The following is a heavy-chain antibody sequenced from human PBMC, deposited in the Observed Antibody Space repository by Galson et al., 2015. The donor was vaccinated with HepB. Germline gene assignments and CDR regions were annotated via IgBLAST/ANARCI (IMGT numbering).Heavy chain of an antibody. CDR1: GFGFSDYA. D-gene: IGHD3-16*01. J-gene: IGHJ3*02. CDR2: ISYDGGYK. V-gene: IGHV3-30-3*01. Sequence: SLRLSCAASGFGFSDYAMHWVRQAPGKGLEWVAVISYDGGYKYYADSVKGRFTISRDNSKNTLHLQMNTLRVEDTAVYYCVRPRNRMGFGGDFRIWGQGTMVIVSS. CDR3: VRPRNRMGFGGDFRI.